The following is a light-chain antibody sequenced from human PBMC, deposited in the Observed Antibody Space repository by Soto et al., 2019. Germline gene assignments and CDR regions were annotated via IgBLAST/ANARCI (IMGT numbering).Light chain of an antibody. CDR1: QSVSSSY. J-gene: IGKJ3*01. V-gene: IGKV3-20*01. Sequence: EIVLTQSPGTLSLSPGERATLSCRASQSVSSSYLAWYQQKPGQAPRLLIYGAYSRATGIPDRFSGSGSGTDFTLTISRLEPEDFAVYYCQQYGSSTGITFGPGTKVDIK. CDR2: GAY. CDR3: QQYGSSTGIT.